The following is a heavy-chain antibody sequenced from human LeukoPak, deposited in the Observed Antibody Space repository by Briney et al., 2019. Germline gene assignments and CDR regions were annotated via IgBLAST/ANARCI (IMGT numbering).Heavy chain of an antibody. V-gene: IGHV7-4-1*02. CDR3: ARGRAAAGIMGVGNDY. CDR2: INTNTGNP. Sequence: ASVKVSCKASGYTFTSYAMNWVRQAPGQGLEWMGWINTNTGNPTYAQGFTGRFVFSLDTSVSTAYLQISSLKAEDTAVYYCARGRAAAGIMGVGNDYWGQGTLVTVSS. D-gene: IGHD6-13*01. CDR1: GYTFTSYA. J-gene: IGHJ4*02.